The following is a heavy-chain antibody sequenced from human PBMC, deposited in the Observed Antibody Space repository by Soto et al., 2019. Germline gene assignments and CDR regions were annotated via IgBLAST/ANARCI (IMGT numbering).Heavy chain of an antibody. CDR2: IFHNGNT. V-gene: IGHV4-4*02. CDR1: GGSIKTNVW. D-gene: IGHD1-26*01. Sequence: QVQLQESGPGLVKPSGTLSLTCTVSGGSIKTNVWWSWVRQPPGKGLEWIGEIFHNGNTYYNPSPQGRVTIPVEKPKIQFSLMWPSGTAGDTALYYGARAPAVPGEPDRFDSWGQELLVTVSS. CDR3: ARAPAVPGEPDRFDS. J-gene: IGHJ4*02.